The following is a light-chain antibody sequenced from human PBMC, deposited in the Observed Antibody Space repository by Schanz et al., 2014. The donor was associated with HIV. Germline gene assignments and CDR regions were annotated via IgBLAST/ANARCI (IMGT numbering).Light chain of an antibody. V-gene: IGLV1-47*01. Sequence: QSVLTQPPSASGTPGQRVTISCSGSSSNIGSNYVYWYQQLPGTAPKLLMYRNNQRPSGVPDRFSGSKSGTSASLAISGLQSEDEADYYCATWDDALNAWVFGGGTKLTVL. J-gene: IGLJ3*02. CDR3: ATWDDALNAWV. CDR1: SSNIGSNY. CDR2: RNN.